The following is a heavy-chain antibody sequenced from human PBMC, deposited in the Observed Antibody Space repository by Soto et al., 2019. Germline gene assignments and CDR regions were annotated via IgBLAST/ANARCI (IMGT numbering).Heavy chain of an antibody. V-gene: IGHV1-18*01. CDR1: GYTFSNYG. J-gene: IGHJ6*02. CDR3: SRFIMVGGWFDPNYYHGMDV. CDR2: ISGYNGNT. D-gene: IGHD6-19*01. Sequence: QVQLVQSGAEVKKPGASVTVSCKTSGYTFSNYGINWVRQAPGQGLEWMGWISGYNGNTNYAQTVQGRVTMTTDTSTGTVYMELRSLKSDDTAIYSGSRFIMVGGWFDPNYYHGMDVWGQGTTVTVSS.